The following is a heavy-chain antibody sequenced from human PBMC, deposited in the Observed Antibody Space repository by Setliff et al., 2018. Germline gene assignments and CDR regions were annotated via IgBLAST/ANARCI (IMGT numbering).Heavy chain of an antibody. J-gene: IGHJ3*02. D-gene: IGHD3-22*01. CDR2: IYYSGST. Sequence: SETLSLTCTVSGGSISSYYGSWIRQPTGKGLECIGYIYYSGSTNYNPSLKSRVTISLDTSKNQFSLKLSSVTAADTAVYYCARAREWGYDSSGYYYGMDALDIWGQGTMVTVSS. V-gene: IGHV4-59*01. CDR3: ARAREWGYDSSGYYYGMDALDI. CDR1: GGSISSYY.